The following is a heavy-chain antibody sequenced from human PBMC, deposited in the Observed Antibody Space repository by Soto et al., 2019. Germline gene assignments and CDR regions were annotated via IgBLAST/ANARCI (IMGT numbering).Heavy chain of an antibody. CDR2: IYYSGST. Sequence: SETLSLTCTVSGGSISSYYWSWIRQPPGKGQEWIGYIYYSGSTNYNPSLKSRVTISVDTSKNPFSLKLSSVTAADTAVYYCAKDPLYYGDPFDWFDHWGQGTLVTVSS. V-gene: IGHV4-59*01. CDR1: GGSISSYY. D-gene: IGHD4-17*01. J-gene: IGHJ5*02. CDR3: AKDPLYYGDPFDWFDH.